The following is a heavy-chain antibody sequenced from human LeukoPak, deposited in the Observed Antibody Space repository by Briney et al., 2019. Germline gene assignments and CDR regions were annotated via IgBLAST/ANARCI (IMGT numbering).Heavy chain of an antibody. CDR1: GGSISSSSYY. CDR3: ARGIVGSYSSSFRAFDI. Sequence: PSETLSLTCTVSGGSISSSSYYWGWIRQPPGKGLEWIGSIYYSGSTYYNPSLKSRVTISVDTSKNQFSLKLSSVTAADTAVYYCARGIVGSYSSSFRAFDIWGQGTMVTVSS. J-gene: IGHJ3*02. V-gene: IGHV4-39*07. D-gene: IGHD6-6*01. CDR2: IYYSGST.